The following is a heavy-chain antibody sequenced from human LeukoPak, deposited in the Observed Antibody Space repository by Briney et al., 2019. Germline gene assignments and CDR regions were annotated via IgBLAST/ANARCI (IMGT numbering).Heavy chain of an antibody. CDR1: GDPITTSSDY. D-gene: IGHD5-12*01. V-gene: IGHV4-61*08. CDR2: IYYSGST. CDR3: AREYSAFDY. J-gene: IGHJ4*02. Sequence: SETLSLTCTVSGDPITTSSDYKWTWLQQPPRKGLEWIGYIYYSGSTNYNPSLQSRVTISVDTSNNQFSLKLTSVTAADTAVYYCAREYSAFDYWGQGTLVTVSS.